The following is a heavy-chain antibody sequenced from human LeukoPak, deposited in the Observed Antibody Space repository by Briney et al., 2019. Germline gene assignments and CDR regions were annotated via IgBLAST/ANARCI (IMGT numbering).Heavy chain of an antibody. Sequence: SETLSLTCTISGASISTGGFYWTWIRQPPGKGLEWIGYIYYSGSTYYNPSLKSRVTISVDTSKNQFSLKLSSVTAADTAVYYCASTFGVVTYFDYWGQGTLVTVSS. CDR3: ASTFGVVTYFDY. CDR1: GASISTGGFY. D-gene: IGHD3-3*01. V-gene: IGHV4-30-4*08. CDR2: IYYSGST. J-gene: IGHJ4*02.